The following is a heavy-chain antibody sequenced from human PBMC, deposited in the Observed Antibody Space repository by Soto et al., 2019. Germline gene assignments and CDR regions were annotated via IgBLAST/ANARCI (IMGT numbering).Heavy chain of an antibody. CDR2: ISGSGGST. Sequence: EVQLLESGGGLVQPGGSLRLSCAASGFTFSSYAMSWVRQAPGKGLEWVSAISGSGGSTYYADSVKGRFTISRDNSKNTLYLQMNTLRPEDTAVYDCAKDLSPYRYGYLDYWGQGTLVTVSS. CDR3: AKDLSPYRYGYLDY. CDR1: GFTFSSYA. J-gene: IGHJ4*02. V-gene: IGHV3-23*01. D-gene: IGHD5-18*01.